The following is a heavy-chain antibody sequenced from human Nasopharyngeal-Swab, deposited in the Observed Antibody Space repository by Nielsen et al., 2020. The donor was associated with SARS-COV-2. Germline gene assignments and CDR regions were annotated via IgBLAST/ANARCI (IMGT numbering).Heavy chain of an antibody. V-gene: IGHV1-18*01. Sequence: ASVKVSCKASGYTFTSYGISWVRQAPVQVLEWLGWISAYHGNTNYAQKLQGRVTITADKSTSTAYMELSSLRSEETAVYYCASRYCSGGSCLVTFDYWGQGTLVTVSS. J-gene: IGHJ4*02. D-gene: IGHD2-15*01. CDR2: ISAYHGNT. CDR3: ASRYCSGGSCLVTFDY. CDR1: GYTFTSYG.